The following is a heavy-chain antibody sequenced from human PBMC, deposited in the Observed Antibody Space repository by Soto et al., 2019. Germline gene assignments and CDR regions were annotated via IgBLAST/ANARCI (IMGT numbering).Heavy chain of an antibody. CDR1: GFTFSSYS. V-gene: IGHV3-48*01. J-gene: IGHJ6*03. CDR3: ARRARPDFYYMDV. D-gene: IGHD6-6*01. Sequence: GGSLRLSCAASGFTFSSYSMNWARQAPGKGLEWVSYISSSSSTIYYADSVKGRFTISRDNSKNTVYLQMNSLRPEDMAVYYCARRARPDFYYMDVWGKGTTVTVSS. CDR2: ISSSSSTI.